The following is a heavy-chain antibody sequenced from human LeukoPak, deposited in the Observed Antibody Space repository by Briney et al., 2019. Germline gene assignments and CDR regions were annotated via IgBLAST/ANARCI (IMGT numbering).Heavy chain of an antibody. J-gene: IGHJ4*02. CDR2: IKSKTDGGAT. CDR3: TTLVGAPTY. Sequence: PGGSLRLSCVASGFNFNYAWMTWVRQAPGKGPEWVGRIKSKTDGGATGYAAAVKGRFSISRDDSRSTVYLQMTSLKTEDTAVYFCTTLVGAPTYWGQGTLVTVPS. D-gene: IGHD1-26*01. V-gene: IGHV3-15*01. CDR1: GFNFNYAW.